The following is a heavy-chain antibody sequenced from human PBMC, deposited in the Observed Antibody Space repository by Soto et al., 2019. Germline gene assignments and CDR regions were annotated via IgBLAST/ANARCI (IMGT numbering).Heavy chain of an antibody. Sequence: GGSLRLSCAASGFTFSNYAMSWVRQAPGKGLEWVSAISGSGGSTYYADSVKGRFTVSSDSSKNTLYLQMNSLRAEDTAVYYCAKEISSMCFPLDYWGQGTLVTVSS. V-gene: IGHV3-23*01. CDR3: AKEISSMCFPLDY. CDR1: GFTFSNYA. D-gene: IGHD6-13*01. CDR2: ISGSGGST. J-gene: IGHJ4*02.